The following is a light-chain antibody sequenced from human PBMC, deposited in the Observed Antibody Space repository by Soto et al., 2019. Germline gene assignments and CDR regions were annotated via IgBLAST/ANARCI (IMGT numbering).Light chain of an antibody. J-gene: IGKJ1*01. CDR2: GSS. CDR3: QQYDISPRT. V-gene: IGKV3-20*01. Sequence: EIVLTQSPGTLSLSPGERATLSCRASQSLNSFYLAWYQHKPGQAPRLLIYGSSNRATGIPDRFSGSGSGTDFTLTISRPDPEDFAVYYCQQYDISPRTFGQGTKVEVK. CDR1: QSLNSFY.